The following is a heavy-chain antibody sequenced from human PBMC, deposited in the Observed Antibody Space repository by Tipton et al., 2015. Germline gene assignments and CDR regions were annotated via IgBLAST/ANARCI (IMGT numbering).Heavy chain of an antibody. CDR1: GDSISSYY. D-gene: IGHD2-15*01. CDR3: ARSAYCSGGSCYYGYYYHIMDV. CDR2: IYYSGST. V-gene: IGHV4-59*01. Sequence: TLSLTCTVSGDSISSYYWSWIRQPPGKGLEWIGYIYYSGSTNYNPSLKSRVTISVDTSKNQFSLKLSSVTAADTAVYYCARSAYCSGGSCYYGYYYHIMDVWGQGTAVTVSS. J-gene: IGHJ6*02.